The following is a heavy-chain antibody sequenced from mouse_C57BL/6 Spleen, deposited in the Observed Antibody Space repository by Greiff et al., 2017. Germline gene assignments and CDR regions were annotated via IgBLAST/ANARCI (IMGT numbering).Heavy chain of an antibody. CDR2: ISSGSSTI. CDR3: ARREYYGKGYFDY. Sequence: EVQGVESGGGLVKPGGSLKLSCAASGFTFSDYGMHWVRQAPEKGLEWVAYISSGSSTIYYADTVKGRFTIARDNAKNTLFLQMTSLRSEDTAMYYCARREYYGKGYFDYWGQGTTRTVSS. V-gene: IGHV5-17*01. D-gene: IGHD2-1*01. CDR1: GFTFSDYG. J-gene: IGHJ2*01.